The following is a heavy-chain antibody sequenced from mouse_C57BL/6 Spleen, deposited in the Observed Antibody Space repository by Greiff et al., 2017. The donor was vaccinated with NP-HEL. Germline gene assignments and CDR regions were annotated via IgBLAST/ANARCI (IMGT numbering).Heavy chain of an antibody. CDR3: ASYSNAAWFAY. CDR1: GFSLTSYG. J-gene: IGHJ3*01. V-gene: IGHV2-2*01. D-gene: IGHD2-5*01. Sequence: QVQLKQSGPGLVQPSQSLSITCTVSGFSLTSYGVHWVRQSPGKGLEWLGVIWSGGSTDYNAAFVSRLSISKDNSKSQAFFKMNSLQADDTAIYYCASYSNAAWFAYWGQGTLVTVSA. CDR2: IWSGGST.